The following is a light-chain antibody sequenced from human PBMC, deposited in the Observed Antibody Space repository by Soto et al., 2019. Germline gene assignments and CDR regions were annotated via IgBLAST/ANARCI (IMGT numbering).Light chain of an antibody. CDR3: SAYTSDNTL. CDR1: SSDVGAYNY. J-gene: IGLJ2*01. V-gene: IGLV2-14*03. CDR2: DVT. Sequence: QSALTQPASVSGSPGQSITISCTGTSSDVGAYNYVSWYQQHPGTAPKLLIYDVTNRPSGVSNRFSGSKSGNTASLTISGLQAEDEADYFCSAYTSDNTLFGGGTKLTVL.